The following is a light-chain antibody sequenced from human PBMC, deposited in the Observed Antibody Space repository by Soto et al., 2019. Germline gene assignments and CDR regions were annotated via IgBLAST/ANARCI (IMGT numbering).Light chain of an antibody. V-gene: IGLV1-40*01. CDR1: SSNIGAGYD. CDR3: QSYDGSLSARYV. J-gene: IGLJ1*01. Sequence: QSVLTQPPSVSGAPGQRVTISCTGSSSNIGAGYDVHWYQQLPGTAPKLLIYGNSNRPSGVPDRFSGSKSGTSASLAITGLQAEDEADYYCQSYDGSLSARYVFGTGTKLTVL. CDR2: GNS.